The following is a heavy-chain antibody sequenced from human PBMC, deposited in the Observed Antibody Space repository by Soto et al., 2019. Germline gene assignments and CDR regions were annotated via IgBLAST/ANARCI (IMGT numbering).Heavy chain of an antibody. D-gene: IGHD3-22*01. V-gene: IGHV1-46*01. J-gene: IGHJ4*02. CDR1: GYTFTYYH. Sequence: ASVKVSCKASGYTFTYYHVHWVRQAPGQGLEWMGIINPNGGDTTYAQKFQGRVTISADEVTSTAYMELRSLRSDDTGVYYCARQFDYDTSGYYYAYWGQGTLVTVSS. CDR2: INPNGGDT. CDR3: ARQFDYDTSGYYYAY.